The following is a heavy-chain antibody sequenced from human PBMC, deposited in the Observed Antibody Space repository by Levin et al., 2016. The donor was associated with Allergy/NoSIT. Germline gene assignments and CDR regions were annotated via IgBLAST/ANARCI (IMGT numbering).Heavy chain of an antibody. CDR1: GFTVSSNY. D-gene: IGHD6-6*01. Sequence: GGSLRLSCAASGFTVSSNYMSWVRQAPGKGLEWVSVIYSGGSTYYADSVKGRFTISRDNFKNTLYLQMNSLRAEDTAVYYCARDPYGSSSYYWGQGTLVTVSS. V-gene: IGHV3-66*02. CDR3: ARDPYGSSSYY. J-gene: IGHJ4*02. CDR2: IYSGGST.